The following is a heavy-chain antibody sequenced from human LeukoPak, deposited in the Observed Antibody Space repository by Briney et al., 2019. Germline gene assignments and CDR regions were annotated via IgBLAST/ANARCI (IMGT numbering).Heavy chain of an antibody. CDR1: GFSFSSYS. J-gene: IGHJ4*02. V-gene: IGHV3-48*01. Sequence: TGGSLRLSCAASGFSFSSYSMNWVRQAPGKGLEWISYIRRDGSRIYYADSVEGRFTISRDNAKNSLYLQMDSLRVEDTAVYYCTRDPHALDFWGQGTLVTVSS. D-gene: IGHD2/OR15-2a*01. CDR3: TRDPHALDF. CDR2: IRRDGSRI.